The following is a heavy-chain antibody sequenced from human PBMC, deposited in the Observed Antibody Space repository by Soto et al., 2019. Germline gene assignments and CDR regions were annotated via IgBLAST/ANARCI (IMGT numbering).Heavy chain of an antibody. CDR1: GFTFSSYW. D-gene: IGHD3-3*01. CDR2: IKQDGSEK. J-gene: IGHJ6*03. Sequence: GGSLRLSCAASGFTFSSYWMSWVRQAPGKGLEWVANIKQDGSEKYYVDSVKGRFTISRDNAKNSLYLQMNSLRAEDTAVYYCAMCGVTIFGVAQHYYYYYYMDVWGKGTTVTVSS. CDR3: AMCGVTIFGVAQHYYYYYYMDV. V-gene: IGHV3-7*01.